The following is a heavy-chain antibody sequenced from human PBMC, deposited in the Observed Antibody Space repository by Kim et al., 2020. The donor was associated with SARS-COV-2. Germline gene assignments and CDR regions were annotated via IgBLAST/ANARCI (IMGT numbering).Heavy chain of an antibody. CDR2: IKKKTDGEIA. J-gene: IGHJ6*01. D-gene: IGHD4-17*01. Sequence: GGSLRLSCAASGFTFSNVWMSWVRQAPGKGLEWVGHIKKKTDGEIAEYATPVKGRFTISRDDSTKTLYLEMDSLKVDAAGVYYCTTTTTDIYGAYFGYGTDAGGQATTVFVSS. CDR1: GFTFSNVW. V-gene: IGHV3-15*01. CDR3: TTTTTDIYGAYFGYGTDA.